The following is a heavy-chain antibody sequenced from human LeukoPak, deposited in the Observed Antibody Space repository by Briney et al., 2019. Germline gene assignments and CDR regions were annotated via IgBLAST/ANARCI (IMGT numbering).Heavy chain of an antibody. J-gene: IGHJ4*02. CDR1: GYTFTNYD. D-gene: IGHD6-19*01. CDR3: ARRRSEEFDFDC. Sequence: ASVKVSCKASGYTFTNYDISWVRQAPGQGLEWMGWISAYNGNTNYAQKLQGRVTMTTDTSTSTVYMELRRLTSDDTAVYYCARRRSEEFDFDCWGQGTLVTVSS. CDR2: ISAYNGNT. V-gene: IGHV1-18*01.